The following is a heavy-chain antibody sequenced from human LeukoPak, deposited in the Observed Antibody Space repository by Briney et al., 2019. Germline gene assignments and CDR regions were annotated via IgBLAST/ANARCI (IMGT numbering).Heavy chain of an antibody. J-gene: IGHJ6*02. CDR2: ISGSGGST. V-gene: IGHV3-23*01. D-gene: IGHD4-11*01. CDR3: ARDQGDSNDYYGMDV. Sequence: GGSLRLSCAASGFTFSSYAMSWVRQAPGKGLEWVSAISGSGGSTYYADSVKGRFTISRDNSKNTLYLQMNSLRAEDTAIYYCARDQGDSNDYYGMDVWGQGTTVTVSS. CDR1: GFTFSSYA.